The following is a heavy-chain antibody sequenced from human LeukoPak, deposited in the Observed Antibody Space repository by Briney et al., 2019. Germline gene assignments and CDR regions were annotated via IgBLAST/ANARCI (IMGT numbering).Heavy chain of an antibody. V-gene: IGHV3-23*01. D-gene: IGHD3-10*01. Sequence: GGTLRLSCAASGFTFSSSGMSWVRQAPGKGLEWVSGISGSGGSTYYADSVKGRFTISRDNSKNTLYLQMNSLRAEDTAVYYCAKAYGSGSYYTDYYYMDAWGKGTTVTISS. CDR2: ISGSGGST. CDR1: GFTFSSSG. J-gene: IGHJ6*03. CDR3: AKAYGSGSYYTDYYYMDA.